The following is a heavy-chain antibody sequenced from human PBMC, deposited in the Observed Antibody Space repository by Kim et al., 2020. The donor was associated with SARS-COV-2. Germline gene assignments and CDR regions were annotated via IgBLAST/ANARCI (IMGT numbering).Heavy chain of an antibody. V-gene: IGHV4-4*02. Sequence: SETLSLTCAVSGGSLSSSNCWSWLRPPPGHGLEWLGEIYHSGSTNSNPSLKSRVTISVIKSKNPFSLKLRSVTAADTAVYSCSSDPYSSIWYWFHPWCQG. J-gene: IGHJ5*02. CDR1: GGSLSSSNC. CDR2: IYHSGST. CDR3: SSDPYSSIWYWFHP. D-gene: IGHD6-13*01.